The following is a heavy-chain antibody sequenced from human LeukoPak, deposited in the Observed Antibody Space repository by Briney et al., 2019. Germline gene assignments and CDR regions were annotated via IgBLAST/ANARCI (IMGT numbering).Heavy chain of an antibody. Sequence: ASVKVSCKASGYTFTGYYIHWVRQAPGQGLEWMGWINPNSGDTNPAQKFQGRVTMTRDTSISTVYMELSRLRSDDTAIYYCARDGGFDHWGQGTLVTVSS. J-gene: IGHJ4*02. CDR1: GYTFTGYY. D-gene: IGHD3-16*01. CDR2: INPNSGDT. CDR3: ARDGGFDH. V-gene: IGHV1-2*02.